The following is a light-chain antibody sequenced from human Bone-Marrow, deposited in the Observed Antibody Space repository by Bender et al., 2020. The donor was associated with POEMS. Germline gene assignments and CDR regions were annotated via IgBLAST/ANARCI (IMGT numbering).Light chain of an antibody. V-gene: IGLV1-44*01. CDR2: SNY. CDR1: DSNFGGNN. Sequence: QSVLTQPPSASGTPGQSVIISCSGTDSNFGGNNVNWYQHLPGTAPRLVVYSNYQRPSGVPARFSGSKSGTSASLAITGLQAEDEASYYCQSHDSTLSGPNWLFGGGTKLTVL. CDR3: QSHDSTLSGPNWL. J-gene: IGLJ3*02.